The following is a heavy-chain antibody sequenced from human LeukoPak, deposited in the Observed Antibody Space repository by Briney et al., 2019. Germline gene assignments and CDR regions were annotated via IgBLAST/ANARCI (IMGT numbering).Heavy chain of an antibody. V-gene: IGHV1-8*01. CDR2: MNPNSGNT. J-gene: IGHJ5*02. Sequence: ASVKVSCKASGYTFTSYDINWVRQATGQGLEWMGWMNPNSGNTGYAQKFQGRVTMTRNTSISTAYMELSSLRSGDTAVYYCARVPYQLLPSGFDPWGQGTLVTVSS. CDR1: GYTFTSYD. D-gene: IGHD2-2*01. CDR3: ARVPYQLLPSGFDP.